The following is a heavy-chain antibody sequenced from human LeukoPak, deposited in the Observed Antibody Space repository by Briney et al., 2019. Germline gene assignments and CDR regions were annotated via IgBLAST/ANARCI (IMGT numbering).Heavy chain of an antibody. J-gene: IGHJ6*02. V-gene: IGHV3-23*01. CDR2: ISNNGGYT. CDR3: ARVRAADRYYYYGMGV. CDR1: GFTFSSSA. Sequence: GGSLRLSCAASGFTFSSSAMSWVRQAPGKGLEWVSAISNNGGYTYYADSVQGRFTISRDNSKSTLCLQMNSLRAEDTAVYYCARVRAADRYYYYGMGVWGQGTTVTVSS. D-gene: IGHD6-13*01.